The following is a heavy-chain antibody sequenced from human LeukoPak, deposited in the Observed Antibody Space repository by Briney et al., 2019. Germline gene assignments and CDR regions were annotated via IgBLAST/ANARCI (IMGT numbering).Heavy chain of an antibody. V-gene: IGHV1-8*01. D-gene: IGHD6-6*01. CDR3: ARSLTLIAACPDY. J-gene: IGHJ4*02. CDR1: GYTFTSYD. CDR2: MNPNSGNT. Sequence: ASVKVSCKASGYTFTSYDINWVRQATGQGLEWMGWMNPNSGNTGYAQKFQGRVTMTRNTSISTAYMELSSLRAEDTAVYYCARSLTLIAACPDYWGQGTLVTVSS.